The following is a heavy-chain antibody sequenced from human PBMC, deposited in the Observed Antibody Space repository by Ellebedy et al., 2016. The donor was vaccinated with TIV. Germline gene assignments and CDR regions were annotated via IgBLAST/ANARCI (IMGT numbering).Heavy chain of an antibody. J-gene: IGHJ4*02. CDR1: GFTFSSYG. V-gene: IGHV3-33*08. CDR3: AREASGWVYFDY. CDR2: IWYDGSNK. Sequence: GESLKISCAASGFTFSSYGMHWVRQAQGKGLEWVAVIWYDGSNKYYADSVKGRFTISRDNYKNTLYLQMNSLRAEDTAVYYCAREASGWVYFDYWGQGTLVTVSS. D-gene: IGHD6-19*01.